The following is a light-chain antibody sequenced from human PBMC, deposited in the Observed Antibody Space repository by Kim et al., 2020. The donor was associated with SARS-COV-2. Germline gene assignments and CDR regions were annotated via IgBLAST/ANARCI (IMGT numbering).Light chain of an antibody. CDR1: QSVGGN. J-gene: IGKJ2*01. V-gene: IGKV3-15*01. CDR2: GAS. Sequence: VSPVGKATRSCRARQSVGGNLAWCQQRPGQTPRRLIYGASTRATGVPARFSGGGSGAEFTLTISSPQSEDFAVYYCQQYNRWPPYIFGQGTKLEI. CDR3: QQYNRWPPYI.